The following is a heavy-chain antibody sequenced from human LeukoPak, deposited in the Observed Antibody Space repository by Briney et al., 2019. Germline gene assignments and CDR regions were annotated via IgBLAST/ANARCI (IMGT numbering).Heavy chain of an antibody. CDR2: IPSEGSGR. J-gene: IGHJ2*01. CDR3: DKSGNTSGSYWYFDL. Sequence: PGESLRLSCEASGFTLSQYGLHWVRQAPGKGLEWVAFIPSEGSGRFHAASVKDRFSISKDDSKHTLYLRMNSLRAEDTALYYCDKSGNTSGSYWYFDLWGRGTLVTVSS. D-gene: IGHD3-10*01. CDR1: GFTLSQYG. V-gene: IGHV3-30*02.